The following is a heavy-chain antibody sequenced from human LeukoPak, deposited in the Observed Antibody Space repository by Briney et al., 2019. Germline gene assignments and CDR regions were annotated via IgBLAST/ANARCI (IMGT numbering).Heavy chain of an antibody. CDR3: ARRPTYYYYGVDV. CDR1: GGSFSGYY. CDR2: INHSGST. J-gene: IGHJ6*02. Sequence: PSETLSLTCAVYGGSFSGYYWSWIRQPPGKGLEWIGEINHSGSTNYNPSLKSRVTISVDTSKNQFSLKLSSVTAADTAVYYCARRPTYYYYGVDVWGQGTTVTVSS. V-gene: IGHV4-34*01.